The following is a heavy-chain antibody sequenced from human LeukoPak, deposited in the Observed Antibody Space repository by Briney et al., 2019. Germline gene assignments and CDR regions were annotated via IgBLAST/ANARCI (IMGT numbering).Heavy chain of an antibody. CDR2: IRHGGVT. CDR3: ARDPHFYGDYIRSFPDAFHL. D-gene: IGHD4-17*01. V-gene: IGHV4-34*01. Sequence: SETLSLTCGVSGESFSSYFWSWIRQSPGEGLEWLGQIRHGGVTTYNPSLMGRVTISVDTSNNQFSLILTSVTAADTAVYYCARDPHFYGDYIRSFPDAFHLWGRGTVVSISS. J-gene: IGHJ3*01. CDR1: GESFSSYF.